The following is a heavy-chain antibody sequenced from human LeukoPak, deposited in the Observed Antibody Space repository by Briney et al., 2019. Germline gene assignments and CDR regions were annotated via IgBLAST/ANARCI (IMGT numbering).Heavy chain of an antibody. CDR1: GFIFSDYV. CDR2: IGGRDGGT. V-gene: IGHV3-23*01. J-gene: IGHJ4*02. D-gene: IGHD3-9*01. Sequence: GGSLRLSCAASGFIFSDYVMSWVRQAPGKGLEWVSAIGGRDGGTYYADSVKGRFTVSRDDPKNTLYLQMNTVRAEDTAVYYCAKWGDYDILTGYYVPDYWGQGTLVTVSS. CDR3: AKWGDYDILTGYYVPDY.